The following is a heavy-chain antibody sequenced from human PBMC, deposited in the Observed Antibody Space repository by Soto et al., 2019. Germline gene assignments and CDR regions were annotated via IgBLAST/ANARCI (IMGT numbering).Heavy chain of an antibody. CDR3: AKTDMGGSYDY. CDR1: GFAFSGYG. V-gene: IGHV3-30*18. CDR2: ISYDGSDT. D-gene: IGHD1-26*01. J-gene: IGHJ4*02. Sequence: GSLRLSCAASGFAFSGYGMHWVRQAPGKGLEWVALISYDGSDTYYADSVKGRCTISRDNSKNTLYVQMNSLRAEDTAVYYCAKTDMGGSYDYWGQGTLVTVSS.